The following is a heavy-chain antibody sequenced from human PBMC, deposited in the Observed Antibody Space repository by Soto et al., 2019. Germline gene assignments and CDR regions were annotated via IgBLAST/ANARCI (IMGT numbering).Heavy chain of an antibody. CDR1: GFTFSSYA. D-gene: IGHD5-12*01. CDR2: ISYDGSNK. CDR3: AVQRRDGYDAPSY. V-gene: IGHV3-30-3*01. Sequence: PVGSLRLSCAASGFTFSSYAMHWVRQAPGKGLEWVAVISYDGSNKYYADSVKGRFTISRDNSKNTLYLQMNSLRAEDTAVYYCAVQRRDGYDAPSYWGQGTLVTVSS. J-gene: IGHJ4*02.